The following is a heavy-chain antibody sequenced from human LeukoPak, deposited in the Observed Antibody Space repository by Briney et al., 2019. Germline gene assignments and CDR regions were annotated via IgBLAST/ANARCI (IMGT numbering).Heavy chain of an antibody. CDR3: AREISTQDYYYYMDV. CDR2: IKQDGSEK. D-gene: IGHD2-2*01. CDR1: GFTFSSYW. J-gene: IGHJ6*03. Sequence: PGGSLRLSCAASGFTFSSYWMSWVRQAPGKGLEWVANIKQDGSEKYYVDSVKGRFTISRDNAKNSLYLQMNSLRAEDTALYYCAREISTQDYYYYMDVWGQGTTVTVSS. V-gene: IGHV3-7*03.